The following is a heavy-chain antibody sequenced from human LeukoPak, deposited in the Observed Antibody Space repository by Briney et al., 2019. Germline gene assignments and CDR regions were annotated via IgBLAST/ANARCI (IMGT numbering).Heavy chain of an antibody. CDR3: ARAEYSSSWYSFKSLVGYFDY. V-gene: IGHV1-18*01. Sequence: ASVKVSCKASGYTFTSHSISWVRQAPGQGLEWMGWISAYNGNTNYAQKLQGRVTMTTDTSTSTAYMELRSLRSDDTAVYYCARAEYSSSWYSFKSLVGYFDYWGQGTLVTVSS. CDR1: GYTFTSHS. CDR2: ISAYNGNT. D-gene: IGHD6-13*01. J-gene: IGHJ4*02.